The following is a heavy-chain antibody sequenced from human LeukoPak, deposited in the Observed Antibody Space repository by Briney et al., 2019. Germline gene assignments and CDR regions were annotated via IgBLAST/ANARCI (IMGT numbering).Heavy chain of an antibody. J-gene: IGHJ4*02. Sequence: PVASVKVSCKASGYTFSSYDIIWVRQASGQGLEWMGWMNPNSGHTCYAQKFQGRVTMTRSTSISTAYMEQTSLTSEASAVYYCARSIVGVRKRNDYWGQGALVTVSS. CDR3: ARSIVGVRKRNDY. CDR1: GYTFSSYD. V-gene: IGHV1-8*01. CDR2: MNPNSGHT. D-gene: IGHD1-26*01.